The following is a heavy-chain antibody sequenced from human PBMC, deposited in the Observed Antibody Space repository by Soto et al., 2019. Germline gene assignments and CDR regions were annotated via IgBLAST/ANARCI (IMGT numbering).Heavy chain of an antibody. Sequence: KPSETLSLTCTVSGGSISSYYWNWIRQPPGKGLEWIGYISYSGSTNHNPSLNSRVTISIDKSKNQFSLKLSSVTAADTAVYYCARSVAGSSWDGNWFDPWGQGTLVTVSS. J-gene: IGHJ5*02. CDR1: GGSISSYY. CDR3: ARSVAGSSWDGNWFDP. CDR2: ISYSGST. V-gene: IGHV4-59*01. D-gene: IGHD6-13*01.